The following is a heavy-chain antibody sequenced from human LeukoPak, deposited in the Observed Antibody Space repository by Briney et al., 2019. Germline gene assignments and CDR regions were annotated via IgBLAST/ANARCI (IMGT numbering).Heavy chain of an antibody. CDR1: GFSLSTSGVG. CDR2: IYWDDDK. D-gene: IGHD6-13*01. CDR3: AHIQHYSSSFDYYYGMDV. J-gene: IGHJ6*02. V-gene: IGHV2-5*02. Sequence: SGPTLVKPTQTLTLTCTFSGFSLSTSGVGVGWIRQPPGKALEWLALIYWDDDKRYSPSLKSRLTITKDTSKNQVVLTMTNMDPVDTATYYCAHIQHYSSSFDYYYGMDVWGQGTTVTVSS.